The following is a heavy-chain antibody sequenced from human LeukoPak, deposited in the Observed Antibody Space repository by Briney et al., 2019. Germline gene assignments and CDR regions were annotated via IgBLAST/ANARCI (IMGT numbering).Heavy chain of an antibody. Sequence: GGSLRLSCAASGFTFSDYYMSWIRQAPGKGLEWVSYISSSGSTIYYADSVKGRFTISRDNAKNSLYLQMNSLRAEDTAVYYCAREIVATIGDWFDPWGQGTLVTVSS. CDR1: GFTFSDYY. V-gene: IGHV3-11*04. CDR2: ISSSGSTI. CDR3: AREIVATIGDWFDP. J-gene: IGHJ5*02. D-gene: IGHD5-12*01.